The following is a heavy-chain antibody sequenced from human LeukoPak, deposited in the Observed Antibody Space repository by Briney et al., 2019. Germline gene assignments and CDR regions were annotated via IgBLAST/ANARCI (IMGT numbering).Heavy chain of an antibody. Sequence: GGSLRLSCTASGFTFSSNAMSWVRQAPGKGLEWVSTVSARGASTYYADSVKGRFTIYRDHSKNTLYLQMNSLRADDTAVYYRAKDSVFDSDFDYWGQGTLVIVS. J-gene: IGHJ4*02. CDR3: AKDSVFDSDFDY. CDR1: GFTFSSNA. D-gene: IGHD5/OR15-5a*01. V-gene: IGHV3-23*01. CDR2: VSARGAST.